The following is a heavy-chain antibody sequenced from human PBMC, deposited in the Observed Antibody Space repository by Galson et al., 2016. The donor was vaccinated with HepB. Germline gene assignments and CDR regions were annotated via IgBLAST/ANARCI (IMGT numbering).Heavy chain of an antibody. Sequence: SLRLSCAASGFSFSSYDMHWVRQATGKGLEWVSAIGISGATYYSDSVRGRFTISRENARDSFYLQMTGLTAGDTALYSCVRAFTTTWYHFDYWGQGTVVTVSS. V-gene: IGHV3-13*01. CDR2: IGISGAT. CDR3: VRAFTTTWYHFDY. CDR1: GFSFSSYD. J-gene: IGHJ4*02. D-gene: IGHD3-22*01.